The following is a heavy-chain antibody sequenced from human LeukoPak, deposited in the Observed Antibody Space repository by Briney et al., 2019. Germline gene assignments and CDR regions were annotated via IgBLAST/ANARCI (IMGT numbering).Heavy chain of an antibody. D-gene: IGHD5-24*01. J-gene: IGHJ5*02. V-gene: IGHV4-34*01. CDR3: ARGRRQRWLQFNNWFDP. CDR1: GGSFSGYY. Sequence: PSETLSLTCAVYGGSFSGYYWSWIRQPPGKGLEWIGEINHSGSTNYNPSLKSRVTISVDTSKNQFSLKLSSVTAADTAVYYCARGRRQRWLQFNNWFDPWGQGTLVTVSS. CDR2: INHSGST.